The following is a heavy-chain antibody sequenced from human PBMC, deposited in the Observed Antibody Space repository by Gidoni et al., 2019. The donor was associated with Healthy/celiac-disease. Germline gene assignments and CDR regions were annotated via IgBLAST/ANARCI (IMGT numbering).Heavy chain of an antibody. Sequence: QVQLVESGGGVVQPGRSLRLSCAASGFTFSSYAMHWVRQAPGKGLEWVAVISYDGSNKYYADSVKGRFTISRDNSKNTLYLQMNSLRAEDTAVYYCARAGEDNAFDIWGQGTMVTVSS. CDR2: ISYDGSNK. CDR3: ARAGEDNAFDI. J-gene: IGHJ3*02. V-gene: IGHV3-30*01. CDR1: GFTFSSYA. D-gene: IGHD2-15*01.